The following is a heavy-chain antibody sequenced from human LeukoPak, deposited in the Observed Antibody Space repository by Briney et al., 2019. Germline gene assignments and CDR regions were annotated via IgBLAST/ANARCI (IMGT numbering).Heavy chain of an antibody. CDR2: ISVYNGNT. V-gene: IGHV1-18*01. J-gene: IGHJ4*02. Sequence: ASVKVSCKASGYTFTRYGISWVRQAPGQGLEWMGWISVYNGNTNYAQKFQGRVTMTTDTSMNTAYMELRSLRSDDTAVYYCARDSSSSWYGFCDYWGQGTLVTVSS. CDR3: ARDSSSSWYGFCDY. CDR1: GYTFTRYG. D-gene: IGHD6-13*01.